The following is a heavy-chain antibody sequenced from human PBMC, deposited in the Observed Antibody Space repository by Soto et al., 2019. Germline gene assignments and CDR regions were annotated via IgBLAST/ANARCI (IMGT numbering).Heavy chain of an antibody. CDR3: AKDHRYCSGGACYPPIAFDF. Sequence: GGSLRLSCAASGFTFSSYGMHWVRQAPGKGLEWVSGTVDSGGTTYYADSVKGRFTISRDNSKNTLYLQMNSLRAEDTAVYYCAKDHRYCSGGACYPPIAFDFWGQGTMVTVSS. J-gene: IGHJ3*01. CDR1: GFTFSSYG. V-gene: IGHV3-23*01. CDR2: TVDSGGTT. D-gene: IGHD2-15*01.